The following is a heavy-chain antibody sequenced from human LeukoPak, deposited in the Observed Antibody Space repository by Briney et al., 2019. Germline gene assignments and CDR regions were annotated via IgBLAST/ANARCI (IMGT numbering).Heavy chain of an antibody. Sequence: PGGSLRLSCAASGFTFSSYNMNWVRQAPGKGLKWVSYISSSTSTIYYADSVKGRFTISRDNAKNSLYLQMNSLRAEDTAVYYCARDYYYSSGYYYSSYWGQGTLVTVSS. V-gene: IGHV3-48*04. CDR1: GFTFSSYN. D-gene: IGHD3-22*01. CDR3: ARDYYYSSGYYYSSY. J-gene: IGHJ4*02. CDR2: ISSSTSTI.